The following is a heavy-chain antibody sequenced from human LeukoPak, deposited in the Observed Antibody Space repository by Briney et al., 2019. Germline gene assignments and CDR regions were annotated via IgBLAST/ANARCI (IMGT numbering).Heavy chain of an antibody. CDR1: GYTFTRYY. Sequence: ASVTVSCKASGYTFTRYYMHWVRQAPGPGLEWMGIIDPSGGSTSYAQNFQGGVTMTRDATTSTVYLELSSLRSEDTAVYYCARDFGEMPNYWGQGTLVTGSS. J-gene: IGHJ4*02. D-gene: IGHD5-24*01. CDR2: IDPSGGST. V-gene: IGHV1-46*01. CDR3: ARDFGEMPNY.